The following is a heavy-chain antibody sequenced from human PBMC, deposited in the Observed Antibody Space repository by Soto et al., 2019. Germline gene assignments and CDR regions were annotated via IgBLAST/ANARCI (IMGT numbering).Heavy chain of an antibody. Sequence: GESLKISCKGSGYSFAGYWITWVRQKPGKGLEWMGRIDPSDSQTYYSPSFRGHVTISVTKSITTVFLQWSSLKASDTAMYYCARQRWELLRQPYIHYYYYGMDVWGQGTTVTVSS. D-gene: IGHD1-26*01. V-gene: IGHV5-10-1*01. J-gene: IGHJ6*02. CDR2: IDPSDSQT. CDR3: ARQRWELLRQPYIHYYYYGMDV. CDR1: GYSFAGYW.